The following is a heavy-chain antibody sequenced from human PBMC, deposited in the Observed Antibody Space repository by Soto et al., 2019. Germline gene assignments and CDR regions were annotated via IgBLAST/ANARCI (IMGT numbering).Heavy chain of an antibody. CDR1: GGSISTYY. D-gene: IGHD1-1*01. CDR3: ARGDGIQLGSLAGRYYHHKMDV. CDR2: IYYSGTA. J-gene: IGHJ6*02. V-gene: IGHV4-59*01. Sequence: QVQLRESGPGLVKSSETLSLTCTVSGGSISTYYWSWVRQPPGKGLEWIGYIYYSGTATYNPSLRSRVTISVDTSKNQFSLRLSSVTAADTAVYYCARGDGIQLGSLAGRYYHHKMDVWGQGTTATVYS.